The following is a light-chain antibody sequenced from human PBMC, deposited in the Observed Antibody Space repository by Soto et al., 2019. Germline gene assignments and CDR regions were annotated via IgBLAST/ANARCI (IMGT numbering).Light chain of an antibody. V-gene: IGKV3-15*01. CDR2: DAS. CDR1: QSVSSN. J-gene: IGKJ5*01. CDR3: QQYIKWPIT. Sequence: EIVMTQSPGTLSVSRVERATLSCRASQSVSSNLAWYQQKPGQAPRLLISDASTRATGIPARFSGSGSGTEFTLTVSSLQSEDFAVYYCQQYIKWPITFGQGTRLEIK.